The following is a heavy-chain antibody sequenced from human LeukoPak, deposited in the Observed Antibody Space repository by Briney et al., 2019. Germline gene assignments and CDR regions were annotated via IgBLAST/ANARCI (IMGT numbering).Heavy chain of an antibody. D-gene: IGHD3-10*01. Sequence: SQTLSLTCAISGDSVSSNNAGWNWIRQSPSRGLEWLGRTNYRSKWYIDYAVSVKSRIIINPDTSKNQFSLQLNSVTPEDTAVYYCARGGGAFDYWGQGTLVTVSS. J-gene: IGHJ4*02. CDR1: GDSVSSNNAG. CDR3: ARGGGAFDY. V-gene: IGHV6-1*01. CDR2: TNYRSKWYI.